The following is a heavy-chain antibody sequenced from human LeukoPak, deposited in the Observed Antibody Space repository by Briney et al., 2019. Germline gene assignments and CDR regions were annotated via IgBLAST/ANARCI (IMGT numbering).Heavy chain of an antibody. CDR1: GFTFSSYS. J-gene: IGHJ3*02. V-gene: IGHV3-48*01. D-gene: IGHD4-17*01. Sequence: GGSLRLSCAASGFTFSSYSMNWVRQAPGKGLEWVSYISSSSSTIYYADSVKGRFTISRDNSKNTLYLQMNSLRSEDTAIYYCARDRATTVTKSFAFDIWGQGTMVTVSS. CDR2: ISSSSSTI. CDR3: ARDRATTVTKSFAFDI.